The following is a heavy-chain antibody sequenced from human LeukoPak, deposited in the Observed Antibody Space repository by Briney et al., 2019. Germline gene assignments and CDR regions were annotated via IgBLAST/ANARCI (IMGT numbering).Heavy chain of an antibody. V-gene: IGHV3-23*01. CDR1: GFTFSNYG. CDR2: ISGSGGST. Sequence: GGTLRLSCAASGFTFSNYGMSWVRQAPGKGLEWVSAISGSGGSTYYVDSVKGRFTISRDNSKNTLYLQMSSLRAEDTAVYYCAKGGVNIAAAGPFDYWGQGTLVTVSS. D-gene: IGHD6-13*01. CDR3: AKGGVNIAAAGPFDY. J-gene: IGHJ4*02.